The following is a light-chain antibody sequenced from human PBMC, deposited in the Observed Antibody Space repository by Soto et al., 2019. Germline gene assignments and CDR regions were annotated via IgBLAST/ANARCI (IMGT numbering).Light chain of an antibody. CDR2: GAS. J-gene: IGKJ4*01. Sequence: IQMTQSPSSVSALIGDRVTITCRASQGVGSHVNWYQQKPGKAPNLLIHGASNLQSGVPSTFSGSGSGTDFTLTISSLQPEDFATYYCQQNYRAPLTFGGGTKVEIK. CDR1: QGVGSH. CDR3: QQNYRAPLT. V-gene: IGKV1-39*01.